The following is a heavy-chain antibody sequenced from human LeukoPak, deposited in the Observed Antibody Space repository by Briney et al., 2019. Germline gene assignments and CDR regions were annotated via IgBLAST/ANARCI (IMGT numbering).Heavy chain of an antibody. CDR3: ARTLAARHTSGYIDY. D-gene: IGHD3-22*01. CDR2: INEDGSKK. CDR1: GFTFSSYW. V-gene: IGHV3-7*01. J-gene: IGHJ4*02. Sequence: GGSLRLSCAASGFTFSSYWMSWVRQAPGKGLEWVANINEDGSKKYYVDSVKGRFTISSDNGNNSLYLQMNRLRAEDTAVYYCARTLAARHTSGYIDYWGQGTLVTVSS.